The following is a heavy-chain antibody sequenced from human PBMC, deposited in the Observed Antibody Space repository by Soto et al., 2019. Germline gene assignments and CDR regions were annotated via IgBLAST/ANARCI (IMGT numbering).Heavy chain of an antibody. D-gene: IGHD5-18*01. CDR2: ISYDGFNK. V-gene: IGHV3-30*18. CDR1: GFTFSSYG. Sequence: PGGSLRLSCVVSGFTFSSYGMHWARQAPGKGLEWMAVISYDGFNKNYADSVKGRFTISRDNSRNTLYLQMDSLRPEDTAVYHCAKEGDTSMAYYFDYWGQGTPVTVSS. CDR3: AKEGDTSMAYYFDY. J-gene: IGHJ4*02.